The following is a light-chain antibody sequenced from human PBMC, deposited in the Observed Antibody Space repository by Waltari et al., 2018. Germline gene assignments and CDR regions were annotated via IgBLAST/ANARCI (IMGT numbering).Light chain of an antibody. V-gene: IGLV1-44*01. CDR1: SSNTGDNA. CDR2: GND. CDR3: AAWDDNLNGPI. J-gene: IGLJ1*01. Sequence: QSVVTQPPSVSGIPGQRVTVSCSGSSSNTGDNAVTWYQQVPGSAPKLLIYGNDQRPSGVPARYSASKSGTSASLVINGVQSDDEADFYCAAWDDNLNGPIFGSGTRVTVL.